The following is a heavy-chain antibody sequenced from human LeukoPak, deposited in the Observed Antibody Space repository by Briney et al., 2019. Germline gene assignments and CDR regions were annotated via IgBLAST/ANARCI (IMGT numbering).Heavy chain of an antibody. CDR2: ISYDGSNK. J-gene: IGHJ4*02. CDR3: ARDAYYYGSGSYYPPDY. CDR1: GFTFSSYA. Sequence: GGSLRLSCAASGFTFSSYAMHWVRQAPRKGLEVVAVISYDGSNKYYADSVKGRFTISRDNSKTSLYLQMNSLRAEDTAVYYCARDAYYYGSGSYYPPDYWGQGTQVTVSS. V-gene: IGHV3-30*04. D-gene: IGHD3-10*01.